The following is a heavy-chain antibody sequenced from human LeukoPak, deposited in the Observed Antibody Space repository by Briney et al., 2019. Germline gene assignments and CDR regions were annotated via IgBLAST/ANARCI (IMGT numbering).Heavy chain of an antibody. CDR2: IYYSGST. CDR3: ARETEAPFAPSGYYSSRWFDP. V-gene: IGHV4-30-4*01. Sequence: PSQTLSLTCTVSGGSISSGDYYWSWIRQPPGKGLEWIGYIYYSGSTYYNPSPKSRVTISVDTSKNQFSLKLSSVTAADTAVYYCARETEAPFAPSGYYSSRWFDPWGQGTLVTVSS. D-gene: IGHD3-22*01. CDR1: GGSISSGDYY. J-gene: IGHJ5*02.